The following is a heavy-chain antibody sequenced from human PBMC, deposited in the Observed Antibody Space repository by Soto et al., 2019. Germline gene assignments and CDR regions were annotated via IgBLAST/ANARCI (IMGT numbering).Heavy chain of an antibody. CDR1: GGSISSYF. D-gene: IGHD3-10*01. Sequence: PSETLSLTCSVSGGSISSYFWNWIRQPPGKGLEWIGYIYNSGSTNYNPSLKGRVTMSVDTSRNQFSLKLSSVTAADTAVYYCARDSDYYGSGTPLSNFDYWGQGILVTVSS. V-gene: IGHV4-59*01. J-gene: IGHJ4*02. CDR3: ARDSDYYGSGTPLSNFDY. CDR2: IYNSGST.